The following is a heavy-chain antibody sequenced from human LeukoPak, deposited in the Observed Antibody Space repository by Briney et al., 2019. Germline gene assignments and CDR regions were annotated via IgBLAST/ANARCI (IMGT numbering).Heavy chain of an antibody. D-gene: IGHD2-2*01. CDR2: ISGSGGST. CDR3: ARGIVVVPAARYYYYMDV. V-gene: IGHV3-23*01. J-gene: IGHJ6*03. CDR1: GFTFSSYA. Sequence: GGSLRLSCAASGFTFSSYAMSWVRQAPGKGLEWVSAISGSGGSTYYADSVKGRFTISRDNSKNTLYLQMNSLRAEDTAVYYCARGIVVVPAARYYYYMDVWGKGTTVTVSS.